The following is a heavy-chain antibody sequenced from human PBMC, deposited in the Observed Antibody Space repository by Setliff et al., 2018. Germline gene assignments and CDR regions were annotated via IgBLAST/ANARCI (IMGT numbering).Heavy chain of an antibody. V-gene: IGHV1-3*01. CDR1: GYTFTSYA. CDR3: AREVVLEWLSTYYYYYYMDV. CDR2: ISAGNGNT. J-gene: IGHJ6*03. D-gene: IGHD3-3*01. Sequence: ASVKVSCKASGYTFTSYAMHWVRQAPGQRLEWMGWISAGNGNTKYSQKFQGRVTITRDTSASTAYMELSSLRSEDTAVYYCAREVVLEWLSTYYYYYYMDVWGKGTTVTVSS.